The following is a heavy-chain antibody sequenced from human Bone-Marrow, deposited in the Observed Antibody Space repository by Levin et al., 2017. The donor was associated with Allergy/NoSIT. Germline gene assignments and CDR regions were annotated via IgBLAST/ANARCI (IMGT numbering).Heavy chain of an antibody. D-gene: IGHD2-15*01. Sequence: GGSLRLSCAASGFTFSNYAMHWVRQTPGEGLEWVAVISDDGYNKYYADSVKGRFTISRDNSKNTLYVQMNSLRPEDTAVYFCAKEGYCSGGSCYPRYYYYMDVWGKGTTVTVSS. CDR1: GFTFSNYA. J-gene: IGHJ6*03. V-gene: IGHV3-30*18. CDR3: AKEGYCSGGSCYPRYYYYMDV. CDR2: ISDDGYNK.